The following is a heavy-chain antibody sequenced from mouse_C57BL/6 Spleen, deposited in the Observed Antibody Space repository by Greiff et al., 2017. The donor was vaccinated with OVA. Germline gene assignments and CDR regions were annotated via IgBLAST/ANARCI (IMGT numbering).Heavy chain of an antibody. CDR2: INPNNGGT. J-gene: IGHJ4*01. CDR3: ARRGYYSYYYAMDY. Sequence: EVKLMESGPELVKPGASVKIPCKASGYTFTDYNMDWVKQSHGKSLEWIGDINPNNGGTIYNQKFKGKATLTVDKSSSTAYMELRSLTSEDTAVYYCARRGYYSYYYAMDYWGQGTSVTVSS. D-gene: IGHD2-12*01. CDR1: GYTFTDYN. V-gene: IGHV1-18*01.